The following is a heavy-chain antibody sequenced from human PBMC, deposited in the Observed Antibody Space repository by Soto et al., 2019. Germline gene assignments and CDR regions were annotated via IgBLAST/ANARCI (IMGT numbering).Heavy chain of an antibody. CDR1: GASIRSSDF. Sequence: QVQLQESGPGLVKPSETLSLTCIVSGASIRSSDFWSWIRQHAGKGLEWIGRIYNSGSTNYNPSLKSRVTMSVDTSTTQFSLQLTSVTAADAAVYYCARYRAGHLDYWGQGTLVTVSS. CDR2: IYNSGST. J-gene: IGHJ4*02. V-gene: IGHV4-4*07. CDR3: ARYRAGHLDY.